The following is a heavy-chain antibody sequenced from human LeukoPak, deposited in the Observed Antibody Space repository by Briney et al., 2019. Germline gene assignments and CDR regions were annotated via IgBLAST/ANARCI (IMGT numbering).Heavy chain of an antibody. D-gene: IGHD3-3*01. V-gene: IGHV3-49*04. CDR2: IRSKAYGGAT. Sequence: GGSLRLTCTASGFTFGDYSMSWVRQAPGKGLEWVGFIRSKAYGGATDYAASVKGRFTISRDDSKSIAYLQMNSLKAEDTAVYYCTRDGLMTISGVVLSAAFDYWGQGTLVTVSS. J-gene: IGHJ4*02. CDR3: TRDGLMTISGVVLSAAFDY. CDR1: GFTFGDYS.